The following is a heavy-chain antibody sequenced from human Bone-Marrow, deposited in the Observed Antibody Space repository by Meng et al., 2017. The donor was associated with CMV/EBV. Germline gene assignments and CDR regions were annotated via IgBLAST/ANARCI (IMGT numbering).Heavy chain of an antibody. D-gene: IGHD6-6*01. CDR1: EFTFSSYS. J-gene: IGHJ4*02. CDR2: ISSCSSYI. CDR3: ARGSSSIFDY. V-gene: IGHV3-21*01. Sequence: GESLKISCGASEFTFSSYSMNWVHHAPGQGLGWVSSISSCSSYIYYAHSVKGRFTISRDKAKNSLYLQMNCLTAEDTAVYYCARGSSSIFDYWGQGTLVTVSS.